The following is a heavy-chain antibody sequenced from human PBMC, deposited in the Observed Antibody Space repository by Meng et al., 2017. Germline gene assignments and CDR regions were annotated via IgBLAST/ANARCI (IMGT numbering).Heavy chain of an antibody. CDR1: GGSISSSSYY. V-gene: IGHV4-39*07. Sequence: SETLSLTCTVSGGSISSSSYYWGWIRQPPGKGLEWIGSIYYSGSTYYNPSLKSRVTISVDTSKNQFSLKLSSVTAADTAVYYCSRDLRNYYDSSGYTDYWGQGTLVTVSS. CDR2: IYYSGST. J-gene: IGHJ4*02. CDR3: SRDLRNYYDSSGYTDY. D-gene: IGHD3-22*01.